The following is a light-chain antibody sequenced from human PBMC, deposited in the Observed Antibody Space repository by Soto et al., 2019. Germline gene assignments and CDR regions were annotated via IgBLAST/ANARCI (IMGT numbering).Light chain of an antibody. CDR2: AAS. CDR1: EGISNW. J-gene: IGKJ5*01. CDR3: QQAHSFPIT. Sequence: DVQMTQSPSFVSASVGDRVTFTCRASEGISNWLVWYQQKPGQAPKLLIYAASTLQRGVPSRFSGSGSGTDFSLSIRSVQPEDSATYYCQQAHSFPITFGQGTRLEIK. V-gene: IGKV1-12*01.